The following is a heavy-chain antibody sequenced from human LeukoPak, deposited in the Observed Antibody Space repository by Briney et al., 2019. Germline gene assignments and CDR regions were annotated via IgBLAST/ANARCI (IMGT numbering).Heavy chain of an antibody. V-gene: IGHV3-53*01. J-gene: IGHJ5*01. CDR3: AKGGHPAVVTTRFDS. CDR2: IYNDGST. CDR1: GLTVSSSY. D-gene: IGHD2-21*02. Sequence: GGSLRLSCAASGLTVSSSYMSWVRQAPGKGLEWVSIIYNDGSTYYADSMKGRFTISRDNSKNTLYLQVNSLRAEDSAVYYCAKGGHPAVVTTRFDSWGQGTLVTVSS.